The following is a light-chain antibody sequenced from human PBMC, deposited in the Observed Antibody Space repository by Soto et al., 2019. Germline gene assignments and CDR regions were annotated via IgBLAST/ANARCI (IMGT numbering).Light chain of an antibody. CDR3: QQYGSSPRT. CDR1: QSVNSN. J-gene: IGKJ1*01. Sequence: EIVMTQSPATLSVSPGERATLSCRASQSVNSNLAWYQQKPGQAPRLLIYGAFKRATGIPDRFSGSGSGTDFTLTISRMEPEDFAVYCCQQYGSSPRTFGQGTKVDIK. CDR2: GAF. V-gene: IGKV3-20*01.